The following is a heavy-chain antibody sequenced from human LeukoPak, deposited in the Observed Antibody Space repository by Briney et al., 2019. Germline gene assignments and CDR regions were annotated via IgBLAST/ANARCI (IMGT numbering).Heavy chain of an antibody. CDR1: GGTFSSYA. CDR3: AREVGGYSGYDVSAVFDY. CDR2: IIPILGIA. D-gene: IGHD5-12*01. J-gene: IGHJ4*02. Sequence: GASVKVSCKASGGTFSSYAISWVRQAPGQGLEWMGRIIPILGIANYAQMFQGRVTITADKSTSTAYMELSSLRSEDTAVYYCAREVGGYSGYDVSAVFDYWGQGTLVTVSS. V-gene: IGHV1-69*04.